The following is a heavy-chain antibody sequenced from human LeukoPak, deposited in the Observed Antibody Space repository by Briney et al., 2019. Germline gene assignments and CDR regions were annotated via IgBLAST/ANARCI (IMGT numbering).Heavy chain of an antibody. J-gene: IGHJ3*02. D-gene: IGHD2-15*01. CDR1: GFTFHSYA. Sequence: PGRSLRLSCTASGFTFHSYAMSGVRHAPGKAREGVSDLSCSGGSTFYAESVKHRFDISRHNSKNTLYVQMNPQRREDTPVYYCAKGRGVVAATLDSGAFDIWGQGTMVTVSS. CDR2: LSCSGGST. V-gene: IGHV3-23*01. CDR3: AKGRGVVAATLDSGAFDI.